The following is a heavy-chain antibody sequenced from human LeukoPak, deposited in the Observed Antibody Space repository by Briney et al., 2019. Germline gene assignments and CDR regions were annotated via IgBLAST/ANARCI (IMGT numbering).Heavy chain of an antibody. V-gene: IGHV3-23*01. CDR1: GFSFSDSA. D-gene: IGHD5-18*01. Sequence: VGAPRLSCAAAGFSFSDSAMNWVRQAPGKGLEWVSHIRSGKGLTEYADSVKGRFTISRDNSKNRLYMQMNSLRAEDTAVYYCAKDRRGYSYGYDFDYWGPGTLFSASS. CDR2: IRSGKGLT. CDR3: AKDRRGYSYGYDFDY. J-gene: IGHJ4*02.